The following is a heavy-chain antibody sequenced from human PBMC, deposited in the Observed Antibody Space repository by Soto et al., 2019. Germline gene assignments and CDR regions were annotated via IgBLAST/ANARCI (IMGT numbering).Heavy chain of an antibody. V-gene: IGHV4-59*08. Sequence: SETLSLTCTVSVGSINSYYWSWIRQPPGEGLEWIGYIYYSGTTNYNPSLKSRVTISVDTSSNKFSLKLSSVTAADTAVYYCARQQDTSGWYGFDYWGQGPLVTVSS. CDR3: ARQQDTSGWYGFDY. J-gene: IGHJ4*02. D-gene: IGHD6-19*01. CDR1: VGSINSYY. CDR2: IYYSGTT.